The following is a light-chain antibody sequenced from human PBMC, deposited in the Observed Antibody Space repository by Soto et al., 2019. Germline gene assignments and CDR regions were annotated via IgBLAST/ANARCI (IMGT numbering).Light chain of an antibody. CDR3: QQYNSYWGT. V-gene: IGKV1-5*03. CDR2: KAS. J-gene: IGKJ3*01. Sequence: DIQMTQSPSTLSASVGDRVTITCRASQSISSWLAWYQQKPGKAPKLLIYKASSLESGVPSRLSGSGSGTEFTLTISSLQPDDFATYYCQQYNSYWGTFGPGTKVDIK. CDR1: QSISSW.